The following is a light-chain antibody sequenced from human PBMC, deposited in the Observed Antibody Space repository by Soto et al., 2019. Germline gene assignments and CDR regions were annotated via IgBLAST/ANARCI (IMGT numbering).Light chain of an antibody. CDR1: QHISTW. V-gene: IGKV1-5*03. CDR3: QQYLSFT. Sequence: DIQMTQSPSTLSASVGDRVTITCRASQHISTWVAWYQQKPGKAPNLLISKASTLESGVPSRLSGSGSGTQFTLTINSLQPDDSATYYCQQYLSFTFGPGTTVDI. CDR2: KAS. J-gene: IGKJ3*01.